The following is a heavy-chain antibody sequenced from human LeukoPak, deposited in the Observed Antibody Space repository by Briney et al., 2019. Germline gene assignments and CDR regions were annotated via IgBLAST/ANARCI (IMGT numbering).Heavy chain of an antibody. CDR3: ARGSGQVAVGLYYYYYMDV. D-gene: IGHD2-15*01. V-gene: IGHV1-69*13. J-gene: IGHJ6*03. Sequence: SVKVSCKASGYTFTSHHINWLRQAPGQGLEWMGGIIPIFGTANYAQKFQGRVTITADESTSTAYMELSSLRSEDTAVYYCARGSGQVAVGLYYYYYMDVWGKGTTVTVSS. CDR2: IIPIFGTA. CDR1: GYTFTSHH.